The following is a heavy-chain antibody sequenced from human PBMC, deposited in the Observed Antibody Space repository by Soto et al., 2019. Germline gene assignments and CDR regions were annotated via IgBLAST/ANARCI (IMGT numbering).Heavy chain of an antibody. CDR2: INRDGSKK. J-gene: IGHJ3*02. Sequence: EVQLEESGGDLVQPAGSLRLSCAASGFTLSAYWMTWVRQAPGKGLEWVANINRDGSKKSYLDSVRGRFTISRDNVGNSLYLRMDSLRADDTAVYYCARDVSPGSSSLYLDAFDIWGQGTMVTVSS. CDR3: ARDVSPGSSSLYLDAFDI. D-gene: IGHD6-13*01. CDR1: GFTLSAYW. V-gene: IGHV3-7*05.